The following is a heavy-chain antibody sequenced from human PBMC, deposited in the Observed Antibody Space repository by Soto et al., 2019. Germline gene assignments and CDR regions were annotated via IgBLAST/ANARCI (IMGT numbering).Heavy chain of an antibody. CDR2: IYYSGST. CDR1: GGSISSYY. CDR3: ASGEMATIVDY. J-gene: IGHJ4*02. D-gene: IGHD5-12*01. V-gene: IGHV4-59*01. Sequence: PSETLSLTCTVSGGSISSYYWSWIRQPPGKGLEWIGYIYYSGSTNYNPSLKSRVTISVDTSKNQFSLKLSSVTAADTAVYYCASGEMATIVDYWGQGTLVIVSS.